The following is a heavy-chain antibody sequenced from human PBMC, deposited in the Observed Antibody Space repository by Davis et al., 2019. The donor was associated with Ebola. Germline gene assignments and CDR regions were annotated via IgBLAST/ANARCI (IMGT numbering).Heavy chain of an antibody. Sequence: AASVKVSCKASGYTFSNFAMHWVRQAPGQRLEWMGWIYAVNGDTKYSQKFQGRVTMTSDTSASTAYLELSSLRSEDTAVYYCARDPSRLTEGHLGYWGQGTLVTVSS. CDR2: IYAVNGDT. CDR1: GYTFSNFA. V-gene: IGHV1-3*01. J-gene: IGHJ4*02. D-gene: IGHD2-21*02. CDR3: ARDPSRLTEGHLGY.